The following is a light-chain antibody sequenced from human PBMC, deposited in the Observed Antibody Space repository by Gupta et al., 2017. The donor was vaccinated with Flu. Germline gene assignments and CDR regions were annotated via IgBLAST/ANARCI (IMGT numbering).Light chain of an antibody. J-gene: IGLJ2*01. CDR1: SSDIGSYNY. CDR2: EVS. CDR3: ASYTSTTTLAGVV. V-gene: IGLV2-14*01. Sequence: QSALTQPASVSGSPGQSITISCTGTSSDIGSYNYVSWYQQHPGKAPKLMIYEVSNRPSGVSNRFSGSKSGSTASLSISGLQAEDEADYYCASYTSTTTLAGVVFGGGTKLTVL.